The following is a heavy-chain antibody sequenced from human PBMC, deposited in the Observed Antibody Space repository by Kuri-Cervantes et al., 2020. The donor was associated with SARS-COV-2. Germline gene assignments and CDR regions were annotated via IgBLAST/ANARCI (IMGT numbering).Heavy chain of an antibody. CDR1: GFTFSSYG. CDR3: VRDGDHRNFDY. CDR2: IWYDGSNK. J-gene: IGHJ4*02. Sequence: GESLKISCAASGFTFSSYGMHWVRQAPGKGLEWVAVIWYDGSNKYYADSVKGRFTISRDNAKNMLFLQMNSLRAEDTAVYYCVRDGDHRNFDYWGQGTLVTVSS. V-gene: IGHV3-33*01. D-gene: IGHD1-14*01.